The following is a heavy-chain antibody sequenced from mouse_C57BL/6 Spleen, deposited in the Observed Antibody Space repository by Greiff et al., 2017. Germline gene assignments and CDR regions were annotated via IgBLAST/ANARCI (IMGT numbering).Heavy chain of an antibody. V-gene: IGHV2-2*01. J-gene: IGHJ4*01. CDR1: GFSLTSYG. Sequence: QVQLQQSGPGLVQPSQSLSITCTVSGFSLTSYGVHWVRQSPGKGLEWLGVIWSGGSTDYNAAFISRLSISKDNSKSQVVFKMNSLQADDTAIYYCARGLRQNYAMDYWGQGTSVTVSS. CDR3: ARGLRQNYAMDY. D-gene: IGHD2-4*01. CDR2: IWSGGST.